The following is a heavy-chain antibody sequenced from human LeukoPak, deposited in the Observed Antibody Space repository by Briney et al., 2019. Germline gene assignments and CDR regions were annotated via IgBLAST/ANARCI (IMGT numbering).Heavy chain of an antibody. CDR3: ATGAGSSGYRYDY. CDR2: IYYSGST. Sequence: PSETLSLTCTVSGGSISSSSYYWGWIRQPPGKGLEWIGSIYYSGSTYYNPSLKSRVTISVDTSKNQFSLKLSSVTAADTAVYYCATGAGSSGYRYDYWGQGTLVTVSS. V-gene: IGHV4-39*07. J-gene: IGHJ4*02. D-gene: IGHD3-22*01. CDR1: GGSISSSSYY.